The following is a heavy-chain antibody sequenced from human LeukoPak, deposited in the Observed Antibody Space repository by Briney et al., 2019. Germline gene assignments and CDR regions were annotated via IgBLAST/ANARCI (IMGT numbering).Heavy chain of an antibody. J-gene: IGHJ4*02. CDR1: GYTFTSYV. CDR2: INTKTGNP. V-gene: IGHV7-4-1*02. D-gene: IGHD3-10*01. CDR3: ARGWFGEISYYFDY. Sequence: ASVKVSCKASGYTFTSYVINWVRQAPGQGLEWMGWINTKTGNPTHAQGFTGRFVFSLDTSVTTAYLQISSLKAEDTAVYYCARGWFGEISYYFDYWGQGTPVTASS.